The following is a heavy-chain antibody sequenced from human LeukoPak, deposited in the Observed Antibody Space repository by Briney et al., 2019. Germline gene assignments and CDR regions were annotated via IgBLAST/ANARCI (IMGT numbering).Heavy chain of an antibody. J-gene: IGHJ6*03. Sequence: SETLSLTCAVYGGSFSGYYWNWIRQPPGKGLEWIGEINHSGGTNYNPSLKSRVTISVDKSKNQFSLKLSSVTAADTAVYYCARDEYSSSPNFVDYYYYYMDVWGKGTTVTVSS. CDR2: INHSGGT. CDR1: GGSFSGYY. CDR3: ARDEYSSSPNFVDYYYYYMDV. D-gene: IGHD6-6*01. V-gene: IGHV4-34*01.